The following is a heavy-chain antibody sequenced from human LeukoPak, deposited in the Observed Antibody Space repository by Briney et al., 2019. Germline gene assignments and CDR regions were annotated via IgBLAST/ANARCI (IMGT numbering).Heavy chain of an antibody. D-gene: IGHD2/OR15-2a*01. CDR2: IYYSGST. CDR3: ARNAIDPADYYYYYGMDA. Sequence: SETLSLTCTVSGGSISSYYWSWIRQPPGKGLEWIGYIYYSGSTNYNPSLKSRVTISVDPSKNQFSLKLSSVTAADTAVYYCARNAIDPADYYYYYGMDAWGQGTTVTVSS. CDR1: GGSISSYY. V-gene: IGHV4-59*01. J-gene: IGHJ6*02.